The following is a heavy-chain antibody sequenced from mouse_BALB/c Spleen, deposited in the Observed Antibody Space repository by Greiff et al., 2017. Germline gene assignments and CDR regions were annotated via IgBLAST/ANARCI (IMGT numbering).Heavy chain of an antibody. CDR3: ARGLYWDFDY. CDR2: INSNGGST. J-gene: IGHJ2*01. Sequence: EVQLVESGGGLVQPGGSLKLSCAASGFTFSSYGMSWVRQTPDKRLELVATINSNGGSTYYPDSVKGRFTISRDNAKNTLYLQMSRLKSEDTAMYYCARGLYWDFDYWGQGTTLTVSS. CDR1: GFTFSSYG. D-gene: IGHD2-1*01. V-gene: IGHV5-6-3*01.